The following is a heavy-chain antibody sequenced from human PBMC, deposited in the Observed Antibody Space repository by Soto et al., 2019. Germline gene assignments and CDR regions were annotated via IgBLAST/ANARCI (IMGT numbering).Heavy chain of an antibody. J-gene: IGHJ4*02. CDR3: ATAGNYDSSGRDF. V-gene: IGHV1-18*04. CDR1: GFIFNNYA. D-gene: IGHD3-22*01. CDR2: ISANSGNT. Sequence: ASVKVSCKAFGFIFNNYAISWVRQAPGQGLEWMGWISANSGNTNYAQKLQGRVTMTTDTSTSTAYMEPRSLRSDDTAVYYCATAGNYDSSGRDFWGPRTLVTVSS.